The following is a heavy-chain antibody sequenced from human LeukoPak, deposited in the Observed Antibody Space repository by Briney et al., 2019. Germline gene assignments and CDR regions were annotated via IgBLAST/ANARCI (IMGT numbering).Heavy chain of an antibody. V-gene: IGHV3-21*01. CDR2: ISSSSSYI. D-gene: IGHD6-13*01. CDR1: GFTFSSYS. J-gene: IGHJ4*02. CDR3: ARDRGYSSSWYDY. Sequence: GGSLRLSCAASGFTFSSYSMNWVRQAPGKGLEWVSSISSSSSYIYYADSVKGRFTISRDNSKNTLYLQMNSLRAEDTAVYYCARDRGYSSSWYDYWGQGTLVTVSS.